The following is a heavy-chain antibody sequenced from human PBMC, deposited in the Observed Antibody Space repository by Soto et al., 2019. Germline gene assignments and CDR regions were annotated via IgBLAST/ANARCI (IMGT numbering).Heavy chain of an antibody. CDR3: ARDRKWELVWHDY. CDR2: IYHSGST. CDR1: GTSISSYY. J-gene: IGHJ4*02. D-gene: IGHD1-26*01. V-gene: IGHV4-4*02. Sequence: SETLSLTCTVSGTSISSYYWSWVRQPPGKGLEWIGEIYHSGSTNYNPSLKSRVTISVDKSKNQFSLKLSSVTAADTAVYYCARDRKWELVWHDYWGQGTLVTVSS.